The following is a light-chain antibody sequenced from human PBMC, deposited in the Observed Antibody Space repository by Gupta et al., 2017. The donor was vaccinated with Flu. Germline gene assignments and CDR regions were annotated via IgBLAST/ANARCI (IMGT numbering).Light chain of an antibody. Sequence: SVLTQPPSVSGAPGQRVTISCTGISSNIGAVHDVHWYQQLPGTAPKLLIYVNTNRPSGVPDRFSGSKSGTSASLAITGLQAEDEADYYCQSYDSSLTGYVFGTGTKVTVL. V-gene: IGLV1-40*01. CDR1: SSNIGAVHD. CDR3: QSYDSSLTGYV. CDR2: VNT. J-gene: IGLJ1*01.